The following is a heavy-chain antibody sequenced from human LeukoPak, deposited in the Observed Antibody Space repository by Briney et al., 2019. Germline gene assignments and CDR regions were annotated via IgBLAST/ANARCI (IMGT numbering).Heavy chain of an antibody. CDR3: ARDGGYNYGYCVDY. CDR2: IRFDGTNK. V-gene: IGHV3-30*02. CDR1: GFTFSSYG. Sequence: GGSLRLSRAASGFTFSSYGMHWVRQAPGKGLEWVAFIRFDGTNKFYADSVKGRFTISRDNSKNTLYLQMNSLRAEDTAVYYCARDGGYNYGYCVDYWGQGTLVTVSS. J-gene: IGHJ4*02. D-gene: IGHD5-18*01.